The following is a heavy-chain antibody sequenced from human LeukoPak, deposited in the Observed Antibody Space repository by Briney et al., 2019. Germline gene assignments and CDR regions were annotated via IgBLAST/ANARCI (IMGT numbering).Heavy chain of an antibody. D-gene: IGHD6-13*01. CDR2: ISAYNGNT. J-gene: IGHJ6*03. CDR1: GYTFTSYG. CDR3: ASPHSSSWYSRLGMDV. Sequence: GASVKVSCKASGYTFTSYGISWVRQAPGQGLEWMGWISAYNGNTNYAQKLQGRVTMTRDTSISTAYMELSRLRSDDTAAYYCASPHSSSWYSRLGMDVWGKGTTVTVSS. V-gene: IGHV1-18*01.